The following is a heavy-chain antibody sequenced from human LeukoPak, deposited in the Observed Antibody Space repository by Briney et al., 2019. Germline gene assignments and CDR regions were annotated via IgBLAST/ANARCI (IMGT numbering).Heavy chain of an antibody. Sequence: RGSLRLSCVVSGFTFSNYAMAWVRQAPGKGLEWVSALSGSGNTPYYADSVRGRFTISRDNSKNTLHLQLNSLRAEDTAIYYCAKDIGTGGSYPYDFWGQGTLVTVSS. CDR3: AKDIGTGGSYPYDF. J-gene: IGHJ4*02. CDR2: LSGSGNTP. D-gene: IGHD3-16*01. CDR1: GFTFSNYA. V-gene: IGHV3-23*01.